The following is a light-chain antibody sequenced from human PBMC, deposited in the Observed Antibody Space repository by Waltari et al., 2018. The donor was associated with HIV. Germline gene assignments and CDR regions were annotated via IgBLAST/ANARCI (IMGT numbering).Light chain of an antibody. V-gene: IGKV3-11*01. CDR2: DAS. CDR1: QSVRRS. Sequence: EIVLTQSPATLSLSPGERATLSCRASQSVRRSLAWYQQKPGQAPRLLIYDASNRVTGIPARFSGTGSGTDFTLTISSLEPEDFAVYYCQQRSNWPTTYTFGQGTKLEIK. J-gene: IGKJ2*01. CDR3: QQRSNWPTTYT.